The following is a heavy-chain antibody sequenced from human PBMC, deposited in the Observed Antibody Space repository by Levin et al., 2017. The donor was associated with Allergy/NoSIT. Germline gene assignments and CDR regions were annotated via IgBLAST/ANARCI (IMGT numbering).Heavy chain of an antibody. D-gene: IGHD5-18*01. V-gene: IGHV3-21*01. CDR1: GFTFSSYS. CDR2: ISSSSSYI. CDR3: ARDGDTAMVAPHFDY. Sequence: GESLKISCAASGFTFSSYSMNWVRQAPGKGLEWVSSISSSSSYIYYADSVKGRFTISRDNAKNSLYLQMNSLRAEDTAVYYCARDGDTAMVAPHFDYWGQGTLVTVSS. J-gene: IGHJ4*02.